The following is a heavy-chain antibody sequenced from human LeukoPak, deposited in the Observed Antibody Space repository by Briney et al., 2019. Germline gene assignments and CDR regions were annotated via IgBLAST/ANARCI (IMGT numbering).Heavy chain of an antibody. J-gene: IGHJ4*02. CDR1: GITLSNYG. V-gene: IGHV3-23*01. CDR2: ISDSGGRT. D-gene: IGHD3-22*01. CDR3: AKRGVVIRVILVGFHKEAYYFDS. Sequence: QPGGSLGLSCAVSGITLSNYGMSWVRQAPGKGLEWVAGISDSGGRTNYADSVKGRFTISRDNPKNTIYLKMTSLRAEDTAVYFCAKRGVVIRVILVGFHKEAYYFDSWGQGALVTVSS.